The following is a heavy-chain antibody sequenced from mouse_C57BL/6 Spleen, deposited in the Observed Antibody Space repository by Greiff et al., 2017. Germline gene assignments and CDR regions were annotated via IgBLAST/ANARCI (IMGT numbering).Heavy chain of an antibody. D-gene: IGHD3-3*01. CDR1: GYAFSSSW. V-gene: IGHV1-82*01. J-gene: IGHJ2*01. CDR3: ARGDLGY. Sequence: QVQLQQSGPELVKPGASVKISCKASGYAFSSSWMNWVKQRPGKGLEWIGRIYPGDGDTNYNGKFKGKATLTADKSSSTAYMQLSSLTSEDSAVYFCARGDLGYWGQGTTLTVSS. CDR2: IYPGDGDT.